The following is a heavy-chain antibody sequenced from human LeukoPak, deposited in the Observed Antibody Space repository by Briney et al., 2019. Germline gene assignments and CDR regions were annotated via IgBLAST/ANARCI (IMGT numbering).Heavy chain of an antibody. V-gene: IGHV4-4*02. J-gene: IGHJ4*02. Sequence: SGTLSLTCAVSGGSISSSNWWSWVRQPPGKGLEWIGEIYHSGSTNYNPSLKSRVTISVDKSKNQFSLKLSSVTAADTAVYYCARFVRYGSGNYSPSYFDYWGQGTLVTVSS. CDR3: ARFVRYGSGNYSPSYFDY. CDR2: IYHSGST. CDR1: GGSISSSNW. D-gene: IGHD3-10*01.